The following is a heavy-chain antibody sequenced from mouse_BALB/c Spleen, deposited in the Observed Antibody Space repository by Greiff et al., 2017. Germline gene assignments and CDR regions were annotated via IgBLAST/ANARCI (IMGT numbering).Heavy chain of an antibody. CDR1: GFTFSNYW. CDR2: IRLKSNNYAT. CDR3: TRNWYFDV. J-gene: IGHJ1*01. V-gene: IGHV6-6*02. Sequence: EVKLMESGGGLVQPGGSMKLSCVASGFTFSNYWMNWVRQSPEKGLEWVAEIRLKSNNYATHYAESVKGRFTISRDDSKSSVYLQMNNLRAEDTGMYYCTRNWYFDVWGAGTTVTVSS.